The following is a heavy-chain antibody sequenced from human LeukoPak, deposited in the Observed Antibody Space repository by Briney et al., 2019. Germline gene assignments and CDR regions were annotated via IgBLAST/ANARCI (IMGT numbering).Heavy chain of an antibody. Sequence: PSETLSLTCTVSGGPISSYYWNWIRQPAGKGLEWIGRVYTSGHTNYNPSLKSRVTMSVDTSKNQFSLKLSSVTAADTAVYYCASPSAYGGNWGQGTLVTVSS. CDR2: VYTSGHT. D-gene: IGHD4-23*01. CDR3: ASPSAYGGN. V-gene: IGHV4-4*07. CDR1: GGPISSYY. J-gene: IGHJ4*02.